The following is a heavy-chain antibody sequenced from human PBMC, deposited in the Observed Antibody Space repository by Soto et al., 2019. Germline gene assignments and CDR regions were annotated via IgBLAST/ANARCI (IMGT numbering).Heavy chain of an antibody. CDR2: ISWNGGTK. Sequence: EVQLVESGGGLVQPGRSLRLSCEASGFTFDEYGMHWVRQAPGKGLEWVSGISWNGGTKDYADSVKGRFTISRDNAKNTLYLQMNSLRAEGTAWYYCAKNMRPAPEGIYYYFYDLDVWGNGTTVTVSS. CDR1: GFTFDEYG. V-gene: IGHV3-9*01. J-gene: IGHJ6*03. CDR3: AKNMRPAPEGIYYYFYDLDV. D-gene: IGHD6-25*01.